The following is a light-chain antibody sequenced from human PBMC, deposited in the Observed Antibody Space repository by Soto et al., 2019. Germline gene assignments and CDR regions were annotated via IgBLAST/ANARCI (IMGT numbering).Light chain of an antibody. CDR1: TSNIGRST. J-gene: IGLJ1*01. CDR2: GNT. CDR3: ATWNDGVFV. V-gene: IGLV1-44*01. Sequence: VLTQPPSASGTPGQRVTISCSGNTSNIGRSTVTWYQQFPGAAPKLLIYGNTQRPLGVPVRFSGSKSDTSASLAISGLQSEDEADYYCATWNDGVFVFGIGTKVTVL.